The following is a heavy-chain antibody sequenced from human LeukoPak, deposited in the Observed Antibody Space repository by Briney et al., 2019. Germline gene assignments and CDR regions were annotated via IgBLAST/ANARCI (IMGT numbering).Heavy chain of an antibody. CDR2: IRGDGTIT. D-gene: IGHD4-17*01. CDR3: ARDDGEDIPFDS. J-gene: IGHJ4*02. CDR1: GFIFSDYW. Sequence: PGGSLRLSCAASGFIFSDYWMHWVRQVPGKGLVWVSRIRGDGTITNYADPVKGRFTVSRDNTKNTFFLQMNNLRDEDAAIYYCARDDGEDIPFDSWGQGTLVIVSS. V-gene: IGHV3-74*01.